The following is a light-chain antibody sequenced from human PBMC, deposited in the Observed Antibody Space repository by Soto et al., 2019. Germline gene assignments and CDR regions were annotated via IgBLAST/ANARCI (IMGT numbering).Light chain of an antibody. V-gene: IGKV3-20*01. CDR2: GAA. J-gene: IGKJ1*01. Sequence: EMVLTQSPGTLSLSPGESATISCRASQSVSSSYLAWYQQKPGQAPRLLIYGAASRATGIPDRFSGSGSGTDFTLTISRLEPEDVAVYYCQQYGSSPTWTFGQGTKVEIK. CDR3: QQYGSSPTWT. CDR1: QSVSSSY.